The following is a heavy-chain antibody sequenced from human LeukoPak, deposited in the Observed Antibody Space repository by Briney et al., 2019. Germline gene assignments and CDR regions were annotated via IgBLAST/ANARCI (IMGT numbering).Heavy chain of an antibody. J-gene: IGHJ4*02. CDR2: INPNSGGT. CDR1: GYTFTGYY. CDR3: ARSPYYDILTGPFDY. Sequence: GASVKASCKASGYTFTGYYMHWVRQAPGQGLEWMGWINPNSGGTNYAQKFQGRVTMTRDTSISTAYMELSRLRSDDTAVYYCARSPYYDILTGPFDYWGQGTLVTVSS. V-gene: IGHV1-2*02. D-gene: IGHD3-9*01.